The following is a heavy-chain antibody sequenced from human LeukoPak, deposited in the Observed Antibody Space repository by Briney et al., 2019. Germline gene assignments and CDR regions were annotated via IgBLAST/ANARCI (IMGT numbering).Heavy chain of an antibody. CDR2: IWPDGSKK. CDR1: GFTFRTYA. CDR3: AKISSSAEPNFDY. J-gene: IGHJ4*02. V-gene: IGHV3-33*06. Sequence: GRSLRLSCAVSGFTFRTYAMHWVRQAPGKGLEWVAFIWPDGSKKFYADSVKGRFTISRDNSNHTLYLQMNSLRPEDTALYFCAKISSSAEPNFDYWGQGILLTVSS. D-gene: IGHD1-14*01.